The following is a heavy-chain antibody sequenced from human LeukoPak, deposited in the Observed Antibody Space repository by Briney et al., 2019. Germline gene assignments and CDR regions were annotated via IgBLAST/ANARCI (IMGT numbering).Heavy chain of an antibody. J-gene: IGHJ4*02. D-gene: IGHD6-13*01. CDR2: ISSSGSTI. V-gene: IGHV3-48*04. CDR1: GFTFSTYA. Sequence: GGSLRLSCAASGFTFSTYAMNWVRQAPGKGLEWVSYISSSGSTIYYADSVKGRFTISRDNAKNSLYLQMNSLRAEDTAVYYCARDPAAAGTVDYWGQGTLVTVSS. CDR3: ARDPAAAGTVDY.